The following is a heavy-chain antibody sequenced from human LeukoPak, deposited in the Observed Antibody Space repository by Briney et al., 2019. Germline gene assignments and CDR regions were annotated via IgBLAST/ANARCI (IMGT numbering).Heavy chain of an antibody. CDR1: GFTFSSYA. V-gene: IGHV3-30-3*01. CDR3: ASAKQWLDI. Sequence: GGSLRLSCAASGFTFSSYAMHWVRQAPGKGLEWVAVISYDGSNKYYADSAKGRFTISRDNSKNTLYLQMNSLRAEDTAVYYCASAKQWLDIWGQGTLVTVSS. CDR2: ISYDGSNK. J-gene: IGHJ4*02. D-gene: IGHD6-19*01.